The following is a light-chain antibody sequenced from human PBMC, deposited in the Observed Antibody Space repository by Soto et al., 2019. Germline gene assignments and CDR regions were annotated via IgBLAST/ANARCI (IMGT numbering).Light chain of an antibody. CDR2: LGS. Sequence: DIVMTQSPLSLPVTPGEPASISCRSSQSLLHSNGYNYLDWFLQKPGQSPQLLIYLGSNRASGVPDRFSGSGSGTDFTLKISRVEAEDVGVYYCIQTLETPPTFGPGTKVDIK. CDR1: QSLLHSNGYNY. J-gene: IGKJ3*01. V-gene: IGKV2-28*01. CDR3: IQTLETPPT.